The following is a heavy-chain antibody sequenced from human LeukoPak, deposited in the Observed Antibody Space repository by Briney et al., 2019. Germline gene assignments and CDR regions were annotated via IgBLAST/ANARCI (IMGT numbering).Heavy chain of an antibody. CDR2: ISYDGSNK. CDR1: GFTFSSYA. V-gene: IGHV3-30-3*01. Sequence: GRSLRLSCAASGFTFSSYAMHWVRQAPGKGLEWVAVISYDGSNKYYADSVKGRFTISRDNSKNTLYLQMNSLRAEDTAVYYCARDSTRFGGVAFDYWGQGTLVTVSS. J-gene: IGHJ4*02. CDR3: ARDSTRFGGVAFDY. D-gene: IGHD3-16*01.